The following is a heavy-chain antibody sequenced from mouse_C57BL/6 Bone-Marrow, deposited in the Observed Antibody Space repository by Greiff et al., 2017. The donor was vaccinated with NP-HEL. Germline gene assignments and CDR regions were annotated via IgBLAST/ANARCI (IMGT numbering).Heavy chain of an antibody. CDR2: INPNNGGT. Sequence: EVQLQQSGPELVKPGASVKIPCKASGYTFTDYNMDWVKQSHGKSLEWIGDINPNNGGTSYNQKFKGKATLTVDKSSSTAYMELRSLTSEDTAVYYCARGGIQPFDYWGQGTTLTVSS. J-gene: IGHJ2*01. CDR1: GYTFTDYN. V-gene: IGHV1-18*01. CDR3: ARGGIQPFDY. D-gene: IGHD5-2*01.